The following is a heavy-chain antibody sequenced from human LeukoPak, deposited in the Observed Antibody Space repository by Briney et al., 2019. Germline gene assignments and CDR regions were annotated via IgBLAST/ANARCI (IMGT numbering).Heavy chain of an antibody. J-gene: IGHJ5*02. Sequence: SETLSLTCTVSGYSISSGYYWGWIRQPPGKGLEWIGSIYHSGRTYYNPSLKSRVTISVDTSKNQFSLKLSSVTAADTAVYYCARGKSRSPRFDPWGQGTLVTVSS. V-gene: IGHV4-38-2*02. CDR2: IYHSGRT. CDR3: ARGKSRSPRFDP. CDR1: GYSISSGYY.